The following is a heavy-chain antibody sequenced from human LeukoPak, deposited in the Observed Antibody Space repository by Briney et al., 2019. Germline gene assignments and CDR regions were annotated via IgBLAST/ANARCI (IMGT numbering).Heavy chain of an antibody. D-gene: IGHD1-14*01. Sequence: PTGGSLRLSCAASGITFSSYGMSWVRQAPGKGLDWVSSISGSGGDTYYSDSVRGRFTISRDNSKNTLYMQMNSLSVEDTAVYYCANLEPVPGGGAFDIWGQGTMVTVSS. CDR3: ANLEPVPGGGAFDI. J-gene: IGHJ3*02. V-gene: IGHV3-23*01. CDR1: GITFSSYG. CDR2: ISGSGGDT.